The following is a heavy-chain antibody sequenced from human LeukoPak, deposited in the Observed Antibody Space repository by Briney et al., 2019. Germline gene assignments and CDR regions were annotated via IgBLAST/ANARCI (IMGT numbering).Heavy chain of an antibody. J-gene: IGHJ4*02. CDR1: GFTFNNYA. V-gene: IGHV3-23*01. CDR3: ARDRVGATDYFDY. Sequence: GGSLRLSCAASGFTFNNYAMSWVRQAPGKGLEWVSVISGSDTSTYYADSVKGRFTISRDDSKNTLYLQMNSLRAEDTAVYYCARDRVGATDYFDYWGQGTLVTVSS. CDR2: ISGSDTST. D-gene: IGHD1-26*01.